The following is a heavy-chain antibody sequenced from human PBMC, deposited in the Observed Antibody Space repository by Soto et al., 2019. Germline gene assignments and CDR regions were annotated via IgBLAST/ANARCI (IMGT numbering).Heavy chain of an antibody. CDR2: IKSKTDGGTT. CDR1: GFTFSNAW. D-gene: IGHD2-2*01. Sequence: GGSLRLSCAASGFTFSNAWMSWVRQAPGKGLEWVGRIKSKTDGGTTDYAAPVKGRFTISRDDSKNTLYLQMNSLKTEDTAVYYCTTDRVVVVPAAILETHGYWGQGTLVTVSS. J-gene: IGHJ4*02. V-gene: IGHV3-15*01. CDR3: TTDRVVVVPAAILETHGY.